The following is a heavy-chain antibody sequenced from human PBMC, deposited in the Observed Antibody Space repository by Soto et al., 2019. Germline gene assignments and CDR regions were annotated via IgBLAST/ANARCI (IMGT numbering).Heavy chain of an antibody. CDR1: GFTFSDYY. J-gene: IGHJ3*02. D-gene: IGHD3-10*01. CDR2: ISSSGSDK. Sequence: QVQLVESGGGLVKPGGSLRLSCAASGFTFSDYYMSWIRQAPGKGLEWISYISSSGSDKCYADSVKGRSTISRDNAKNSLYLQVNNLRAEDTAVYYCAREGVRGYDGFDIWGQGTMVTVSS. V-gene: IGHV3-11*01. CDR3: AREGVRGYDGFDI.